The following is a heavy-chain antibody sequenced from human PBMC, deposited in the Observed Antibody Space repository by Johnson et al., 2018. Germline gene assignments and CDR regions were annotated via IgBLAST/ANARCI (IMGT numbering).Heavy chain of an antibody. J-gene: IGHJ6*03. CDR2: ISGSGGST. Sequence: VQLVESGGGLVQPGGSLRLSCAASGFTFSSYAMSWVRQAPGKGLEWVSAISGSGGSTYYADSVKGRFTISRDNAKNSLYLQMNSLWGEDTAVYYCARGLVTMVRGVIPYYYMDVWGKGTTVTVSS. CDR1: GFTFSSYA. D-gene: IGHD3-10*01. CDR3: ARGLVTMVRGVIPYYYMDV. V-gene: IGHV3-23*04.